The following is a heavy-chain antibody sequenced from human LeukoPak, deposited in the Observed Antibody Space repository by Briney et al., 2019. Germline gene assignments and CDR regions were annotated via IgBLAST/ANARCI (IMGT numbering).Heavy chain of an antibody. J-gene: IGHJ6*03. D-gene: IGHD4-11*01. V-gene: IGHV1-2*02. CDR3: ARVDSNPPYYYYYYMDV. CDR1: GYTFTGYY. CDR2: INPNSGGT. Sequence: ASVKVSCKASGYTFTGYYMHWVRQAPGQGLEWMGWINPNSGGTNYAQKFQGRVTMTRDTSISTAYMELSRLRSDDTAVYYCARVDSNPPYYYYYYMDVWGKGTTVTVSS.